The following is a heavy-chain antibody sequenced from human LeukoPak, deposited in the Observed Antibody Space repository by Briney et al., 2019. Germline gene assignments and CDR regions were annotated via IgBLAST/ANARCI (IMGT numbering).Heavy chain of an antibody. CDR1: GFTFSNYG. D-gene: IGHD6-19*01. V-gene: IGHV3-33*01. Sequence: PGGSLRLSCAASGFTFSNYGMHWVRQAPGKGLEWVAVIWYDGSYKSYGDSVKGRFTISRDNSKNTLFLQMNSLRDEDTAVYFCARARAGYAFDIWGQGTMVTVSS. CDR2: IWYDGSYK. J-gene: IGHJ3*02. CDR3: ARARAGYAFDI.